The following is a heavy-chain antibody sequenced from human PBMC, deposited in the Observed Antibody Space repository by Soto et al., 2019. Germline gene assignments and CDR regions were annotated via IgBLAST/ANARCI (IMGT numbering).Heavy chain of an antibody. Sequence: QVQLVQSGAEVKKPGASVKVSCKASGYTFANYGISWVRQAPGQGLEWMGWISAYNGKTDYPQRLQGRVTMTTDTSTSTAYMEVRSLRSDDTATYYCARGHAGYCSATHCHCGLYLDSWGQGTLVTVSS. CDR2: ISAYNGKT. CDR1: GYTFANYG. V-gene: IGHV1-18*01. D-gene: IGHD2-15*01. CDR3: ARGHAGYCSATHCHCGLYLDS. J-gene: IGHJ4*02.